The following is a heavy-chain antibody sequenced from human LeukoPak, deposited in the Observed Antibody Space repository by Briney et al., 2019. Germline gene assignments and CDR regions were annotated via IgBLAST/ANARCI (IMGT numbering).Heavy chain of an antibody. J-gene: IGHJ5*02. V-gene: IGHV3-48*01. CDR3: AKDGNTVLNWFDP. D-gene: IGHD4-11*01. Sequence: PGGSLRLSCAASGFTFSSYSMNWVRQAPGKGLEWVSYISSGSSTIDYADSVKGRFTISRDNAKNSLYLQMNSLRAEDTAVYYCAKDGNTVLNWFDPWGQGTLVTVSS. CDR1: GFTFSSYS. CDR2: ISSGSSTI.